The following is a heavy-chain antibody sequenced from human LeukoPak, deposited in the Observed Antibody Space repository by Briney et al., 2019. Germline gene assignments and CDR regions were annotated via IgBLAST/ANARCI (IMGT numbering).Heavy chain of an antibody. CDR3: AREGVGARELADY. J-gene: IGHJ4*02. D-gene: IGHD1-26*01. CDR1: GGSLSDYY. CDR2: IKPGGIT. Sequence: PSETLSLTCAVYGGSLSDYYWSWIRQPPGEGLEWIGEIKPGGITNYNPSVKSRVTISADTSKNQLFLNVNSATAADTAVYYCAREGVGARELADYWGQGTLVTVSS. V-gene: IGHV4-34*01.